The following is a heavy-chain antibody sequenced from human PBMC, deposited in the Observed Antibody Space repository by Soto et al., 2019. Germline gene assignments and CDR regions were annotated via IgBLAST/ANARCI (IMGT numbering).Heavy chain of an antibody. J-gene: IGHJ4*02. CDR3: ARSPLRGYSAGY. CDR2: INAYNGNT. D-gene: IGHD5-12*01. Sequence: ASVKVSCKASGYTFTSYGISWVRQAPGQGLEWMGWINAYNGNTNYAQKLQGRVTMTTDTSTSTAYMELRSLRSDDTAVYYCARSPLRGYSAGYWGQGTLVTVSS. V-gene: IGHV1-18*01. CDR1: GYTFTSYG.